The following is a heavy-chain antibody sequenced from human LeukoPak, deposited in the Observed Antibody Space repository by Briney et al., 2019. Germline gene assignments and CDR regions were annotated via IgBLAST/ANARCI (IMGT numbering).Heavy chain of an antibody. V-gene: IGHV3-11*01. J-gene: IGHJ3*02. CDR2: IYGIDSTI. D-gene: IGHD3-22*01. Sequence: GGSLRLSCAASGFTFSDYYMSWIRQAPGKGLEWLSYIYGIDSTISYAASVKGRFTISRDNAKNSLYLQMNSLRAEDTAVYYCAGDAYYYDSSSYYRNAFDIWGQGTVVTASS. CDR3: AGDAYYYDSSSYYRNAFDI. CDR1: GFTFSDYY.